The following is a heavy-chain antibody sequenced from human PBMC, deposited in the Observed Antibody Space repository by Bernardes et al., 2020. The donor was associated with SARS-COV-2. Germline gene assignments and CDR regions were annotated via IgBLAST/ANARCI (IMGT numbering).Heavy chain of an antibody. CDR1: GFTFSSYG. Sequence: GGSLRLSCSASGFTFSSYGMHWVRQAPGKGLEWVAVIWYDGSNKYYADSVKGRFTISRDNSKNTLYLQMNSLRAEDTAVYYCARESIAAAGRDFDYWGQATLVTVSS. D-gene: IGHD6-13*01. J-gene: IGHJ4*02. CDR2: IWYDGSNK. V-gene: IGHV3-33*08. CDR3: ARESIAAAGRDFDY.